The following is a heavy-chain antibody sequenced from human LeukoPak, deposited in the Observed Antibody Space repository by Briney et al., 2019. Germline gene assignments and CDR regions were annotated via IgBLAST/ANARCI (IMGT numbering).Heavy chain of an antibody. Sequence: PGGSLRLSCAASGFTFSSYGMHWVRQAPGKGLEWVAFIRYDGSNKYYADSVKGRFTISRDNSKNTLYLQMNSLRAEDTAVYYCAKDRQDSGSYSLFLDYWGQGTLVTVSP. D-gene: IGHD1-26*01. J-gene: IGHJ4*02. CDR1: GFTFSSYG. CDR3: AKDRQDSGSYSLFLDY. CDR2: IRYDGSNK. V-gene: IGHV3-30*02.